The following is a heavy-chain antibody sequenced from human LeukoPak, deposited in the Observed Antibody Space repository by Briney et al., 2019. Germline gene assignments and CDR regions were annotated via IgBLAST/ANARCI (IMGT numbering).Heavy chain of an antibody. CDR3: ARDLARWWELEVDY. D-gene: IGHD1-26*01. J-gene: IGHJ4*02. Sequence: RASVKVSCKASGYTFTGYYMHWVRQAPGQGLEWMGRINPNSGGTNYAQKFQGRVTMTRDTSISTAYMELSNLRSEDTAVYYCARDLARWWELEVDYWGQGTLVTVSS. CDR2: INPNSGGT. V-gene: IGHV1-2*06. CDR1: GYTFTGYY.